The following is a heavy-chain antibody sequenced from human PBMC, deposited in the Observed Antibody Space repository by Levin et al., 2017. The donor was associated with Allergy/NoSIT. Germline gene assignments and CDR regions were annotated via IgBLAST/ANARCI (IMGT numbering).Heavy chain of an antibody. CDR1: GFTFSSYG. J-gene: IGHJ4*02. V-gene: IGHV3-33*01. CDR3: ARDLIRYCSGGSCYEADY. CDR2: IWYDGSNK. Sequence: GESLKISCAASGFTFSSYGMHWVRQAPGKGLEWVAVIWYDGSNKYYADSVKGRFTISRDNSKNTLYLQMNSLRAEDTAVYYCARDLIRYCSGGSCYEADYWGQGTLVTVSS. D-gene: IGHD2-15*01.